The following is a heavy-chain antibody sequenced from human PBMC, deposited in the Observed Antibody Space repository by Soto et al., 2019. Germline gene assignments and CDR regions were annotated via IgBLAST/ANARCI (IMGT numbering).Heavy chain of an antibody. CDR1: GYTFTGYY. Sequence: ASVKVSCKASGYTFTGYYMHWVRQAPGQGLEWMGWINPNSGGTNYAQKFQGWVTMTRDTSISTAYMELSRLRSDDTAVYYCARGGLVCIAARREDNWFDPWGQGTLVTVSS. J-gene: IGHJ5*02. V-gene: IGHV1-2*04. CDR2: INPNSGGT. CDR3: ARGGLVCIAARREDNWFDP. D-gene: IGHD6-6*01.